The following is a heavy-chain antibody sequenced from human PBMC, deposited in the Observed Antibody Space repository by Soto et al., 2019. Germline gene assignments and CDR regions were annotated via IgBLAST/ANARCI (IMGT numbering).Heavy chain of an antibody. V-gene: IGHV4-30-4*01. CDR1: GGSISSGDYY. Sequence: PSETLSLTCTVSGGSISSGDYYWSWIRQPPGKGLEWIGYIYYSGSTYYNPSLKSRVTISVDTSKNQFSLKLSSVTATDTAVYYCARISGYDYFPFDYWGQGTLVTVSS. CDR2: IYYSGST. J-gene: IGHJ4*02. D-gene: IGHD5-12*01. CDR3: ARISGYDYFPFDY.